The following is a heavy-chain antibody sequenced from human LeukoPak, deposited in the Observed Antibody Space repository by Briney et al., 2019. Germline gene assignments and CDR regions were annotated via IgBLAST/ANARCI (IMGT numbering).Heavy chain of an antibody. CDR2: IYYSGST. CDR1: GGSISSYY. CDR3: AGGWFGELLGGY. Sequence: SETLSLTCTVSGGSISSYYWSWIRQPPGKGLEWIGYIYYSGSTNYNPSLKSRVTISVDTSKNQFSLELSSVTAADTAVYYCAGGWFGELLGGYWGQGTLVTVSS. D-gene: IGHD3-10*01. J-gene: IGHJ4*02. V-gene: IGHV4-59*01.